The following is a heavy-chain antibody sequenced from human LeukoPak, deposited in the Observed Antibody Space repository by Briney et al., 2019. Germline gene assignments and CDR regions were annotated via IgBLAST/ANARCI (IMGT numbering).Heavy chain of an antibody. V-gene: IGHV1-18*01. Sequence: ASVKVSCKASGYTFTNYGISWVRQAPGQGPEWMGWISAYNGNTNYAQKLQGRVTMTTDTSTSTAYMELRSLRSDDTAVYYCARDPCANGVCYFDFWGQGTLVTVSS. CDR1: GYTFTNYG. J-gene: IGHJ4*02. CDR2: ISAYNGNT. D-gene: IGHD2-8*01. CDR3: ARDPCANGVCYFDF.